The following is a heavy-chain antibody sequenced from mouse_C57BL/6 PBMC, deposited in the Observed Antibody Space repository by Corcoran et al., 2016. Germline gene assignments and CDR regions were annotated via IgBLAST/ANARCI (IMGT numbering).Heavy chain of an antibody. Sequence: EVQLQQSGPELVKPGASVKISCKASGYTFTDYYMNWVKQSHGKSLEWIGDINPNNGGTSYNQKFKGKATLTVDKSSSTAYMELRSLTSEDSAVYYCARFPYYYSNSAWFAYWGQGTLVTVSA. CDR2: INPNNGGT. CDR3: ARFPYYYSNSAWFAY. J-gene: IGHJ3*01. CDR1: GYTFTDYY. V-gene: IGHV1-26*01. D-gene: IGHD2-5*01.